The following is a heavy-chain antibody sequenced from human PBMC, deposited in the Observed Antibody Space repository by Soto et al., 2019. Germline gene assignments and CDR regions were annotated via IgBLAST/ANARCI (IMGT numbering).Heavy chain of an antibody. J-gene: IGHJ5*02. CDR2: IYYSGST. Sequence: SETLSLTCTVSGGSLSSYKHYWTWIRQPPGKGLEWIGNIYYSGSTNYHPSLRSRVTVSADTSTDQFSLKLASVTAADTAIYFCARRDCTGGNCYYDPWGQGILVTVSS. CDR1: GGSLSSYKHY. D-gene: IGHD2-15*01. CDR3: ARRDCTGGNCYYDP. V-gene: IGHV4-39*01.